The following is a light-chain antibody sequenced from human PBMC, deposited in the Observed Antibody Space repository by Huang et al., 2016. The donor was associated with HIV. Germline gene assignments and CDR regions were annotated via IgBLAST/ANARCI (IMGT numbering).Light chain of an antibody. CDR2: AAS. Sequence: DIQMTQSPSSVSASVGDRVTITCRARQDSGSYLAWYQQKPGKAPKVLIYAASRLASGVPIRFTGSGFGTHFALTIDRLQPEDFATYYCQQGNSFPLTFGGGTKVQI. V-gene: IGKV1-12*01. CDR1: QDSGSY. J-gene: IGKJ4*01. CDR3: QQGNSFPLT.